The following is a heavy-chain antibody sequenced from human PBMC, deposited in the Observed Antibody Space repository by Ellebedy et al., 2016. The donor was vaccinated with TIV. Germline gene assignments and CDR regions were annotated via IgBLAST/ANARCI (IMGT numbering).Heavy chain of an antibody. CDR2: IKQDGSEK. CDR1: GFTFSSFW. Sequence: GESLKISCAVSGFTFSSFWMSWVRQAPGKGLECVANIKQDGSEKYYVESVKGRFTISRDNAKNSLYLRMNSLRAEDTAVYYCARGRGWYPYFDYWGQGTLVTVSS. D-gene: IGHD6-19*01. CDR3: ARGRGWYPYFDY. V-gene: IGHV3-7*01. J-gene: IGHJ4*02.